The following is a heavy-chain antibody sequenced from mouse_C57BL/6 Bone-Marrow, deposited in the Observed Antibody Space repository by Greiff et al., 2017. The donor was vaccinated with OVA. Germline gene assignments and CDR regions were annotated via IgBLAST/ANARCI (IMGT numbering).Heavy chain of an antibody. CDR3: AKMGRGLRRGYAMDY. CDR1: GFSLTSYG. V-gene: IGHV2-5*01. CDR2: IWRGGST. D-gene: IGHD2-2*01. J-gene: IGHJ4*01. Sequence: VQGVESGPGLVQPSQRLSITCTVSGFSLTSYGVHWVRQSPGKGLEWLGVIWRGGSTDYNAAFMSRLSITKDNSKSRVFFKMNSLQADDTAIYYCAKMGRGLRRGYAMDYWGQGTSVTVSS.